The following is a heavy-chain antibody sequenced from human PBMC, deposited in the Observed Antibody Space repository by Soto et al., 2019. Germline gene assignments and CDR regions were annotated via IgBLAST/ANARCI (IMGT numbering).Heavy chain of an antibody. D-gene: IGHD6-19*01. CDR1: GYTFTNYA. CDR2: INAGNGNT. V-gene: IGHV1-3*01. Sequence: ASVKVSCKASGYTFTNYAVHWVRQAPGQRLEWMGWINAGNGNTKYSQKFQGRVTITRDTSASTAYMELSSLRSEDTAVFYCARAWYNSGCPFDYWGQGTLVTVS. CDR3: ARAWYNSGCPFDY. J-gene: IGHJ4*02.